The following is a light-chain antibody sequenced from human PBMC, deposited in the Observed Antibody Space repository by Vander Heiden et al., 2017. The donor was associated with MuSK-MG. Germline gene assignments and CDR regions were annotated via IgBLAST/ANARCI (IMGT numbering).Light chain of an antibody. CDR3: QQYDNLPRS. CDR1: QDISNY. Sequence: DIQMTQSPSPLSASVGDSVPITCQASQDISNYLNWYQQKPGKAPKLLIYDASNLETGVPARFSGSGSGIDFTCTISSLQPEDIATYYCQQYDNLPRSFGQGTKLEIK. J-gene: IGKJ2*04. CDR2: DAS. V-gene: IGKV1-33*01.